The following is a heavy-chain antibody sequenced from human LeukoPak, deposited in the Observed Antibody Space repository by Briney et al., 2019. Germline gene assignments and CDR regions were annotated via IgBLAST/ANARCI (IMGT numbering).Heavy chain of an antibody. V-gene: IGHV4-59*02. Sequence: SETLSLTCTVSGGSVSDYYWSWIRQSPGKGLEWIGYIYYTGSSSYNPSLGSRVTISADTSKNQFSLKLSSVTAADTAVYYCASRKLGNDYWGQGTLVTVSS. D-gene: IGHD7-27*01. CDR1: GGSVSDYY. CDR2: IYYTGSS. CDR3: ASRKLGNDY. J-gene: IGHJ4*01.